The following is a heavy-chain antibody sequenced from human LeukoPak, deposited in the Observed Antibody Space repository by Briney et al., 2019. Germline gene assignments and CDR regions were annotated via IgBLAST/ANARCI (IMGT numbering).Heavy chain of an antibody. CDR1: GFTFSSYS. Sequence: GGSLRLSCAASGFTFSSYSMNWVRQAPGKGLEWVSSISSSSSYIYYADSVKGRFTISRDNAKNSLYLQMNSLRAEDTAVYYCAGVTVTADAFDIWGQGTMVTVSS. V-gene: IGHV3-21*01. J-gene: IGHJ3*02. CDR3: AGVTVTADAFDI. D-gene: IGHD4-17*01. CDR2: ISSSSSYI.